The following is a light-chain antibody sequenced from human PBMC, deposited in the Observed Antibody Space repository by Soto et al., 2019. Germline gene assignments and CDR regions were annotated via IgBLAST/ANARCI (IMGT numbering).Light chain of an antibody. Sequence: IKMNKSPSTLSAEVGDRVAITCRASQSISSWLAWYQQKPGKAPKLLIYDASSLESGVPSRFSGSGSGTEFTLTISSLQPDDFATYYCQQYNSYSWTFGQGTKVDIK. V-gene: IGKV1-5*01. J-gene: IGKJ1*01. CDR3: QQYNSYSWT. CDR1: QSISSW. CDR2: DAS.